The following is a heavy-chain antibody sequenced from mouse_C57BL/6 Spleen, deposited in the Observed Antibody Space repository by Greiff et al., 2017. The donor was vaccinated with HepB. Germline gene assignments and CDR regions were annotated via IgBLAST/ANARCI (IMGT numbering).Heavy chain of an antibody. D-gene: IGHD2-5*01. Sequence: QVQLKESGAELARPGASVKLSCKASGYTFTSYGISWVKQRTGQGLEWIGEIYPRSGNTYYNEKFKGKATLTADKSSSPAYMELRSLTSEDSAVYFCARWSNYGGDYWGQGTTLTVSS. CDR2: IYPRSGNT. CDR3: ARWSNYGGDY. J-gene: IGHJ2*01. V-gene: IGHV1-81*01. CDR1: GYTFTSYG.